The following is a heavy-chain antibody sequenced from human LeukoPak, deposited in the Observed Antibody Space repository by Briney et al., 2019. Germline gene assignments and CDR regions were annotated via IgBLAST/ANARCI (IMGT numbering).Heavy chain of an antibody. Sequence: PSETLSLTCTVSGGSISSYYWSWIRQPPGKGLEWIGYIYYSGSTNYNHSLKSRVTISVDTSKNQFSLKLSSVTAADTAVYYCARATTTHNISTIVVVPAANYYYYYMDVWGKGTTVTVSS. D-gene: IGHD2-2*01. V-gene: IGHV4-59*01. CDR1: GGSISSYY. CDR3: ARATTTHNISTIVVVPAANYYYYYMDV. CDR2: IYYSGST. J-gene: IGHJ6*03.